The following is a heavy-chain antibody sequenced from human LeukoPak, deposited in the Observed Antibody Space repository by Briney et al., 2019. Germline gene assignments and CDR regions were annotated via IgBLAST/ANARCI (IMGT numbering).Heavy chain of an antibody. J-gene: IGHJ4*02. CDR3: AADHYYDSSGYRGI. D-gene: IGHD3-22*01. Sequence: ASVKVSCKASGYTFTGYYMQWVRQARGQRLEWIGWIVVGSGNTNYAQKFQERVTITRDMSTSTAYMELSSLRSEDTAVYYCAADHYYDSSGYRGIWGQGTLVTVSS. CDR1: GYTFTGYY. V-gene: IGHV1-58*02. CDR2: IVVGSGNT.